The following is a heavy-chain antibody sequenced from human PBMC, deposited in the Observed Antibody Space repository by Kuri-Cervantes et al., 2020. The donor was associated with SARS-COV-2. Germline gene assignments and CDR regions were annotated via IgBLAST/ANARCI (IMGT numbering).Heavy chain of an antibody. CDR3: AKGGLGSGWGY. J-gene: IGHJ4*02. D-gene: IGHD6-19*01. V-gene: IGHV3-23*03. Sequence: GGSLRLSCAASGFTFSSYAMSWVRQAPGKGLEWVSVIYSGGSSTYYADSVKGRFTISRDNSKNTLYLQVSSLRAEDTAVYYCAKGGLGSGWGYWGQGTLVTVSS. CDR1: GFTFSSYA. CDR2: IYSGGSST.